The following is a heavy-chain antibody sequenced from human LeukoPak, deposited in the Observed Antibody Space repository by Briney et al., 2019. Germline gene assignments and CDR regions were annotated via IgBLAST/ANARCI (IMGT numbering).Heavy chain of an antibody. CDR3: ARGLRGATNAFDI. CDR1: GFTFSSYA. D-gene: IGHD1-26*01. Sequence: GGSLRLSCAASGFTFSSYAMSWVRQAPGKGLEWVSAISGSGGSTYYADSVKGRFTISRDNSKNTLYLQMNSLRAEDTAVYYCARGLRGATNAFDIWGQGTMVTVSS. CDR2: ISGSGGST. V-gene: IGHV3-23*01. J-gene: IGHJ3*02.